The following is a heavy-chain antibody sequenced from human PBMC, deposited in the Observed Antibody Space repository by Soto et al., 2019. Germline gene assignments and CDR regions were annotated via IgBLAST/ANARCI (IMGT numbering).Heavy chain of an antibody. J-gene: IGHJ4*02. CDR1: GGSLSSYS. D-gene: IGHD3-10*01. Sequence: PSETLSLTCTVSGGSLSSYSWSWIRQPPGKGLEWIGYIYHSGSTYYNSSLKSRVTISVDTSKNQFSLKLSSVTAADTAVYYCARAVVRGVLDFDYWGQGTLDPVSS. CDR2: IYHSGST. V-gene: IGHV4-30-2*05. CDR3: ARAVVRGVLDFDY.